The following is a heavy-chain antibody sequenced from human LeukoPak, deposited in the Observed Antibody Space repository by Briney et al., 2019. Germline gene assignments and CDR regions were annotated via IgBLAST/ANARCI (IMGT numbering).Heavy chain of an antibody. CDR2: IYYSGST. CDR1: GGSISSGGYY. V-gene: IGHV4-31*03. D-gene: IGHD2-8*01. J-gene: IGHJ5*02. Sequence: SQTLSLTCTVSGGSISSGGYYWSWIRQHPGKVLEWIGYIYYSGSTYYNPSLKSRVTISVDTSKNQFSLKLSSVTAADTAVYYCARLAIARDCANGVCYFFDPWGQGTLVTVSS. CDR3: ARLAIARDCANGVCYFFDP.